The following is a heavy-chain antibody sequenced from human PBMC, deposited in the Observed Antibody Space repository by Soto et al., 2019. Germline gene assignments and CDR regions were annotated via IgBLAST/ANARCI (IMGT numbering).Heavy chain of an antibody. Sequence: SGPTLVKPTQTLTLTCTFSGFSLSTSGVGVSWIRQPPGKALEWLALIYWNDDKRYSPSLKSRLTITKDTSKNQVVLTMTNMDPVDTATYYCAHSTEAGSEGERVDYYYYGMDVWGQGTTVTVSS. CDR1: GFSLSTSGVG. D-gene: IGHD3-16*01. J-gene: IGHJ6*02. CDR3: AHSTEAGSEGERVDYYYYGMDV. CDR2: IYWNDDK. V-gene: IGHV2-5*01.